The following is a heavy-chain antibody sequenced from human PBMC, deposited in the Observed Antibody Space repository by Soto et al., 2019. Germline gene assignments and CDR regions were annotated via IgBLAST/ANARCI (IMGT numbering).Heavy chain of an antibody. CDR3: AREWADDDLNYYYYYYMDV. Sequence: SQTLSLTCAISGDSVSSNSAAWNWIRQSPSRGLEWLGRTYYRSKWYNDYAVSVKSRITINPDTSKNQFSLQLNSVTPEDTAVYYCAREWADDDLNYYYYYYMDVWGKGTTVTVSS. V-gene: IGHV6-1*01. CDR1: GDSVSSNSAA. D-gene: IGHD1-1*01. J-gene: IGHJ6*03. CDR2: TYYRSKWYN.